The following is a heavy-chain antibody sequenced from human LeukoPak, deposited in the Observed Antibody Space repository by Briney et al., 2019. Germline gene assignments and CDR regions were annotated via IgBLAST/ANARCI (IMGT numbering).Heavy chain of an antibody. Sequence: GGSLRLSCAASGFTVSSHYMSWVRQAPGKGLEWVSVIYSGGSTYYADSVKGRFTISRDNSKNTLYLQMNSLRAEDPAVYYCARDKFFDYWGQGTLVTVSS. CDR1: GFTVSSHY. J-gene: IGHJ4*02. CDR3: ARDKFFDY. CDR2: IYSGGST. V-gene: IGHV3-53*01.